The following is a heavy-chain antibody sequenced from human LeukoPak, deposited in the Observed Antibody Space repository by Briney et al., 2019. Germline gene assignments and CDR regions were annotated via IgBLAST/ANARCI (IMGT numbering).Heavy chain of an antibody. D-gene: IGHD5-18*01. Sequence: GGSLRLSCAASGFTFSNAWMSWVRQAPGKGLEWVGRIKSKTDGGTTDYAAPVKGRFTISRDDSTNTLYLQMNSLKTEDTAVYYCTTDESPGYSYVPSGVYFDYWGQGTLVTVSS. CDR3: TTDESPGYSYVPSGVYFDY. CDR2: IKSKTDGGTT. CDR1: GFTFSNAW. V-gene: IGHV3-15*01. J-gene: IGHJ4*02.